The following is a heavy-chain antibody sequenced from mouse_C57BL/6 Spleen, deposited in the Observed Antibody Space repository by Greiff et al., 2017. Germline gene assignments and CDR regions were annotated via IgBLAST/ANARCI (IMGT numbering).Heavy chain of an antibody. J-gene: IGHJ3*01. V-gene: IGHV14-4*01. CDR3: TTEWFAY. CDR2: IDPENGDT. CDR1: GFNIKDDY. Sequence: VQLKESGAELVRPGASVKLSCTASGFNIKDDYMHWVKQRPEQGLEWIGWIDPENGDTEYASKFQGKATITADTSSHTAYLQLSSLASEDTAVYYCTTEWFAYWGQGTLVTVSA.